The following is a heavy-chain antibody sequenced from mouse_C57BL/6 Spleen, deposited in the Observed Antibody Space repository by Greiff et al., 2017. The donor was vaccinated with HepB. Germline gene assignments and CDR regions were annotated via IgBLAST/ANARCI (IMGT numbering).Heavy chain of an antibody. Sequence: EVHLVESGEGLVKPGGSLKLSCAASGFTFSSYAMSWVRQTPEKRLEWVAYISSGGDYIYYADTVKGRFTISRDNARNTLYLQMSSLKSEDTAMYYCTRDNAYGRYFDVWGTGTTVTVSS. V-gene: IGHV5-9-1*02. J-gene: IGHJ1*03. D-gene: IGHD2-1*01. CDR2: ISSGGDYI. CDR1: GFTFSSYA. CDR3: TRDNAYGRYFDV.